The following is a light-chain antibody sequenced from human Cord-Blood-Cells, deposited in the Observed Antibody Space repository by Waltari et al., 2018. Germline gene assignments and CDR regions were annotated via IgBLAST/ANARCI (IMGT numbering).Light chain of an antibody. CDR1: ISDVGGYNY. V-gene: IGLV2-14*03. J-gene: IGLJ1*01. CDR3: SSDTSSSTYV. Sequence: QSALTQPASVSGSPGQSITISCTGTISDVGGYNYVSWYQQHPGKAPKLMIYDVSNRPSGVSNRFSGSKSGNTASLTISCLQAEDEAEYYCSSDTSSSTYVFGTGTKVTVL. CDR2: DVS.